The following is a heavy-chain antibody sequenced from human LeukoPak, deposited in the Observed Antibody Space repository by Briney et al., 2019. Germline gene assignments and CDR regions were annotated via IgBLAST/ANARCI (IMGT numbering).Heavy chain of an antibody. CDR3: ARDTYYYGSGTYYFNY. Sequence: SETLSLTCTVSGGSISSYYWGWIRQPPGKGLEWIGSIYYSGSTNYNPSLKSRVTMSVDTSKNQFSLKLSSVTAADTAVYYCARDTYYYGSGTYYFNYWGQGTLVTVSS. J-gene: IGHJ4*02. V-gene: IGHV4-59*12. D-gene: IGHD3-10*01. CDR2: IYYSGST. CDR1: GGSISSYY.